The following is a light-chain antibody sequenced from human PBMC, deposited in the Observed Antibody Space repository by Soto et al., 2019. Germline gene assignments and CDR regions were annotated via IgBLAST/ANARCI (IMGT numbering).Light chain of an antibody. CDR2: SNN. CDR1: SSNIGSNT. Sequence: QSVLTQPPSASATPGQRVTISCSGSSSNIGSNTVNWYQHLPGTAPKLLIYSNNQRPSGVPDRFSGSESGTSASLAISGLQSEDEADYYCAAWDDSLNGPVFGGGTKLTVL. V-gene: IGLV1-44*01. J-gene: IGLJ3*02. CDR3: AAWDDSLNGPV.